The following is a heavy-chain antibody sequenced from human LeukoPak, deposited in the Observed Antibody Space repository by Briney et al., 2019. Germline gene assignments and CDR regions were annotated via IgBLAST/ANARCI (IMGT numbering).Heavy chain of an antibody. CDR2: IHPGDSDT. CDR1: GYSFTSYW. CDR3: ARFVGACSGGSCYSDY. V-gene: IGHV5-51*01. Sequence: GESLKISCKASGYSFTSYWIGWVRQMPGKGLEWMGIIHPGDSDTRYSPSFQGQVTISADKSINTAYLQWNSLKASDTAMYYCARFVGACSGGSCYSDYWGQGTLVTVSS. D-gene: IGHD2-15*01. J-gene: IGHJ4*02.